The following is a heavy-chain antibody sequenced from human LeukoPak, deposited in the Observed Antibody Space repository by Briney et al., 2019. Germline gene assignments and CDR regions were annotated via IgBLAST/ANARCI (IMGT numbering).Heavy chain of an antibody. V-gene: IGHV3-21*01. J-gene: IGHJ4*02. CDR1: GFTFSSYS. Sequence: GGSLKLSCAASGFTFSSYSMNWVRQAPGKGLEWVSSISSSSSYIYYADSVKGRFTISRDNAKNSLYLQMNSLRAEDTAVYYCARDRGVSGNYYDYWGQGTLVTVSS. CDR3: ARDRGVSGNYYDY. CDR2: ISSSSSYI. D-gene: IGHD3-10*01.